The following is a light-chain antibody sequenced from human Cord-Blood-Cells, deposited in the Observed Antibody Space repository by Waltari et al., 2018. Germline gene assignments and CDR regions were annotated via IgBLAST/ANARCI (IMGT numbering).Light chain of an antibody. CDR3: QQYYSTPYT. Sequence: DIVMTQSPDSLAVSLGERAPINCKSSQSVLYSSNNKNYLAWYQKQPGQPPKLLIYWASTRESGVPDRFSGSGSGTDFTLTISSLQAEEVAVYYCQQYYSTPYTFGQGTKLEIK. J-gene: IGKJ2*01. V-gene: IGKV4-1*01. CDR2: WAS. CDR1: QSVLYSSNNKNY.